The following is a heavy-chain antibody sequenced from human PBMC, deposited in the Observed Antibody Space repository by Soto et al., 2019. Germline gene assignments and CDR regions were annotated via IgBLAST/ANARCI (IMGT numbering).Heavy chain of an antibody. CDR1: GFTVSSNY. CDR2: IYSGGST. D-gene: IGHD3-10*01. J-gene: IGHJ6*02. V-gene: IGHV3-53*01. CDR3: ASEGGSGSYYPPYYYYYGMDV. Sequence: PGGSLRLSCAASGFTVSSNYMSWVRQAPGKGLEWVSVIYSGGSTCYADSVKGRFTISRDNSKNTLYLQMNSLRAEDTAVYYCASEGGSGSYYPPYYYYYGMDVWGQGTTVTAP.